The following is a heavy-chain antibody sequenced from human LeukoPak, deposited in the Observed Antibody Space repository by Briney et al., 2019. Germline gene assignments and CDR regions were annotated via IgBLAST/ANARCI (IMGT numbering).Heavy chain of an antibody. CDR1: GGSMSPYH. CDR3: ARAVSGRFDY. J-gene: IGHJ4*02. V-gene: IGHV4-59*12. D-gene: IGHD6-19*01. Sequence: PSETLSLTCTVSGGSMSPYHWGWIRQPPGKGLEWTGYIYYSGSTNYNPSLKSRVTISVGTSKNQFSLKLSSVTAADTAIYCCARAVSGRFDYWGQGTLVTVSS. CDR2: IYYSGST.